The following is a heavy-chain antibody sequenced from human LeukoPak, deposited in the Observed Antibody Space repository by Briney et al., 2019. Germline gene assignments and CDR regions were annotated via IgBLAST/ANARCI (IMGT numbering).Heavy chain of an antibody. CDR3: TSGPIDAGGINFDY. Sequence: PGGSLRLSCAAPRFSFHDSALHWVRQAPGRGLEWLGRMRAKKNNYETGDIESVKGRFTISRDDANYMAYLQMNSLTVDDTAVYFCTSGPIDAGGINFDYWGQGTLVTVSS. J-gene: IGHJ4*02. CDR1: RFSFHDSA. D-gene: IGHD1-7*01. V-gene: IGHV3-73*01. CDR2: MRAKKNNYET.